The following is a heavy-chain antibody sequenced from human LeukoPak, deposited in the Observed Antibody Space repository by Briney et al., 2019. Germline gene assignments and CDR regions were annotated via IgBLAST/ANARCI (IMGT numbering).Heavy chain of an antibody. V-gene: IGHV4-61*02. D-gene: IGHD6-19*01. J-gene: IGHJ4*02. CDR3: AREEIAVAPTIDY. Sequence: PSETLSLTCTVSGGSISSGSYYWSWIRQPAGKGLEWIGRIYTSGSTNYNPSLKSRVTISVDTSKNQFSLKLSSVTAADTAVYYCAREEIAVAPTIDYWGQGTLVTVSS. CDR1: GGSISSGSYY. CDR2: IYTSGST.